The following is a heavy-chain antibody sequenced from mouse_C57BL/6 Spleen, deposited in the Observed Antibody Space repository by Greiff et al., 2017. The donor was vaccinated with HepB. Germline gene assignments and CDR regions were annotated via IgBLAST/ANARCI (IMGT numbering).Heavy chain of an antibody. D-gene: IGHD2-3*01. J-gene: IGHJ2*01. CDR3: TRHDGYYRD. CDR2: IDPETGGT. V-gene: IGHV1-15*01. CDR1: GYTFTDYE. Sequence: VQVVESGAELVRPGASVTLSCKASGYTFTDYEMHWVKQTPVHGLEWIGAIDPETGGTAYNQKFKGKAILTADKSSSTAYMELRSLTSEDSAVYYCTRHDGYYRDWGQGTTLTVSS.